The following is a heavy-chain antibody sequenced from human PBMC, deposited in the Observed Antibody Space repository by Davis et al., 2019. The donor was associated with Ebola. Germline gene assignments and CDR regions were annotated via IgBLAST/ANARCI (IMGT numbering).Heavy chain of an antibody. J-gene: IGHJ3*02. Sequence: PGGSLRLSCTSSEITLRDYAMHWVRQAPGKGLEWLTFKRYNEIKKYYADSVQGRFTVSRDDSSNTMFLQMDSLRGEDTAVYFCARESSHAFDIWGQGTVVTVSS. CDR2: KRYNEIKK. CDR3: ARESSHAFDI. CDR1: EITLRDYA. V-gene: IGHV3-30*02.